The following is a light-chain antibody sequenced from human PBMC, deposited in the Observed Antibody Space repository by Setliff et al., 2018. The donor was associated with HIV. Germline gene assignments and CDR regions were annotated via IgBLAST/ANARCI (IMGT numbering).Light chain of an antibody. J-gene: IGLJ2*01. CDR1: TGPVTATHY. CDR2: DTN. CDR3: LPSYSGSVV. Sequence: QAVVTQQPSLTVSPGGTVTLTCGASTGPVTATHYPYWNQQKPGQTPRILIFDTNNKHSWTPARFSGSLLGGTGAITLSGARDEDEAYYYCLPSYSGSVVFGGGTKVTVL. V-gene: IGLV7-46*01.